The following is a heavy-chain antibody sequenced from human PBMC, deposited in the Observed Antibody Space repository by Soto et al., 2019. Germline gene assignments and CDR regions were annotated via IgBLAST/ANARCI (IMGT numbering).Heavy chain of an antibody. J-gene: IGHJ6*03. D-gene: IGHD3-3*01. V-gene: IGHV4-34*01. CDR1: GASSSRDF. Sequence: SETQPLTRDDYGASSSRDFSRSICHATWEKQDWIGEINHSGSTNYNPSLKSRVTISVDTSKNQFSLKLSSVTAADTAVYYCARCHAPRITIFGVAPRPYYYYMDVWGKGTAVT. CDR3: ARCHAPRITIFGVAPRPYYYYMDV. CDR2: INHSGST.